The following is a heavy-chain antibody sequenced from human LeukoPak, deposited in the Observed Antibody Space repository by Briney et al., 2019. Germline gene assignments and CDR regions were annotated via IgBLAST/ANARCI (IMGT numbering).Heavy chain of an antibody. CDR2: ISGSGGST. Sequence: GGSLRLSCAASGSTFSSYAMSWVRQAPGKGLEWVSAISGSGGSTYYADSVKGRFTISRDNSKNTLYLQMNSLRAEDTAVYYCAKDLGYYYGSGSYPYYFDYWGQGTLVTVSS. V-gene: IGHV3-23*01. J-gene: IGHJ4*02. CDR1: GSTFSSYA. D-gene: IGHD3-10*01. CDR3: AKDLGYYYGSGSYPYYFDY.